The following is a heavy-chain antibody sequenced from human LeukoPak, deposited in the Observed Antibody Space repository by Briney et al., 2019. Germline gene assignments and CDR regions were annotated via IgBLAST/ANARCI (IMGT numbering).Heavy chain of an antibody. J-gene: IGHJ4*02. CDR2: ISYDGSNK. V-gene: IGHV3-30-3*01. Sequence: GRSLRLSCAASGFTFSSYAMHWVRQAPGKGLEWVAVISYDGSNKYYADSVKGRFTISRDNSKNTLYLQMNSLRAEDTAVYYCARDYYDSSGYYFARADYWGQGTLVTVSS. CDR3: ARDYYDSSGYYFARADY. D-gene: IGHD3-22*01. CDR1: GFTFSSYA.